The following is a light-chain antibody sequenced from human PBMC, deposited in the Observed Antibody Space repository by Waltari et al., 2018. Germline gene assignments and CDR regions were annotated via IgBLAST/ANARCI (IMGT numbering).Light chain of an antibody. Sequence: QSALTQPASASGSPGQSLTISCTGTSSHAGVYNYVSWYQQRPGNAPKLIIYGVTKRPSGVSHRFSGSKSDNTAFLTISGLQADDEANYYCSSYTSSSTLVFGGGTKLTVL. CDR3: SSYTSSSTLV. CDR2: GVT. CDR1: SSHAGVYNY. V-gene: IGLV2-14*01. J-gene: IGLJ2*01.